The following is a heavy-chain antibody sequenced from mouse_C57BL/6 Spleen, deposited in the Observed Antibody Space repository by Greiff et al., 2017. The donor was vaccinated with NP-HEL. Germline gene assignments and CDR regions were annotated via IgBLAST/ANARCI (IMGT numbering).Heavy chain of an antibody. D-gene: IGHD2-2*01. V-gene: IGHV1-82*01. CDR2: INPGDGDT. Sequence: QVQLQQSGPELVKPGASVKISCKASGYAFSSSWMNWVKQRPGKGLEWIGRINPGDGDTNYNGKFKGKATLTADKSSSTAYMQLSSLTSEDSAVYFCARDGYDYAMDYWGQGTSVTVSS. J-gene: IGHJ4*01. CDR3: ARDGYDYAMDY. CDR1: GYAFSSSW.